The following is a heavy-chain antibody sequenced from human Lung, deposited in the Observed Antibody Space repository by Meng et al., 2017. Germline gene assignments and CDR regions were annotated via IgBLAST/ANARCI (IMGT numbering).Heavy chain of an antibody. CDR1: GGSFSDYY. J-gene: IGHJ4*02. CDR3: ARGPTTMAHDFDY. V-gene: IGHV4-34*01. D-gene: IGHD4-11*01. Sequence: QVQLQQWGAGLLKPSETLSLTCVGSGGSFSDYYWSWIRQPPGKGLEWIGKINHSGSTNYNPSLESRATISVDTSQNNLSLKLSSVTAADSAVYYCARGPTTMAHDFDYWGQGTLVTVSS. CDR2: INHSGST.